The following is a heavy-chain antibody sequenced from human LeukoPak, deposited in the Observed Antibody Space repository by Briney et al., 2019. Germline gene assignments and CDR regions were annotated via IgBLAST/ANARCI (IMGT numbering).Heavy chain of an antibody. CDR2: INADGVDT. Sequence: GGSLRLSCAASGFTFSTYWMSWVRQAPEKGLEWVSGINADGVDTNSADSVKGRFTISRDNSKNTLFLQMINLTAADTAIYYCAKDSDYGDYLWGPGTLVTVSS. CDR1: GFTFSTYW. D-gene: IGHD4-17*01. V-gene: IGHV3-23*01. J-gene: IGHJ4*02. CDR3: AKDSDYGDYL.